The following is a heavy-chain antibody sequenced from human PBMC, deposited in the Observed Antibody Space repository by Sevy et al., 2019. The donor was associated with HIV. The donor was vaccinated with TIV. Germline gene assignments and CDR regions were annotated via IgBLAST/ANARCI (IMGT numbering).Heavy chain of an antibody. Sequence: GGSLRLSCVASGFTFRGQWMSWVRRAPGKGLEWVANINEDGSEKDYVDSVKGRFTISRDNAKDSVYLQMTNLRAEDTAVYYCSGGGKVRYFDLWGRGTLVTVSS. D-gene: IGHD3-16*01. CDR2: INEDGSEK. V-gene: IGHV3-7*03. J-gene: IGHJ2*01. CDR1: GFTFRGQW. CDR3: SGGGKVRYFDL.